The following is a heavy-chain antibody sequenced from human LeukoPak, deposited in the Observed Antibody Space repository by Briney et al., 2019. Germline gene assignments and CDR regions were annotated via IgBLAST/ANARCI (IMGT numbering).Heavy chain of an antibody. V-gene: IGHV4-34*01. CDR3: ARADYRYFDL. CDR1: GGSFSGYY. Sequence: SETLSLTCTVYGGSFSGYYWSWIRQPPGKGLEWIGEINHSGSTNYNPSLKSRVTISVDTSKNQFSLKLSSVTAADTAVYYCARADYRYFDLWGRGTLVTVSS. J-gene: IGHJ2*01. CDR2: INHSGST.